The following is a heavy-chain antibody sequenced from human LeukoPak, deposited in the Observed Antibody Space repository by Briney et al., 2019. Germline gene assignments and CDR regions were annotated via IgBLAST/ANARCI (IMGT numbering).Heavy chain of an antibody. J-gene: IGHJ5*02. CDR2: IYYSGST. CDR3: ARRGYDILTGINWFDP. CDR1: GGSISSYY. Sequence: SETLSLTCTVSGGSISSYYWSWIRHPPGKGLEWIGYIYYSGSTNYNPSLKSRVTISVDTSKNQFSLKLSSVTAADTAVYYCARRGYDILTGINWFDPWGQGTLVTVSS. D-gene: IGHD3-9*01. V-gene: IGHV4-59*08.